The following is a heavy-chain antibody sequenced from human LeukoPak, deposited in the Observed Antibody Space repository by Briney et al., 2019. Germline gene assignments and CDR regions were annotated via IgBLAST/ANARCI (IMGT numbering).Heavy chain of an antibody. CDR2: IYPGDSDT. CDR1: GYTFTSYG. J-gene: IGHJ5*02. V-gene: IGHV5-51*01. D-gene: IGHD2-2*01. CDR3: AREGGYQLLSTDWFDP. Sequence: KVSCKASGYTFTSYGISWVRQMLGKGLEWMGIIYPGDSDTRYSPSFQGQVTISADKSISTAYLQWSSLKASDTAMYYCAREGGYQLLSTDWFDPWGQGTLVTVSS.